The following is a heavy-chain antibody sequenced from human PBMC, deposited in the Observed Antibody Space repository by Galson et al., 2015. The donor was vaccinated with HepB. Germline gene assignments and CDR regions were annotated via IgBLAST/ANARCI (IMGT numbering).Heavy chain of an antibody. V-gene: IGHV4-59*08. CDR2: IYYSGST. Sequence: ETLSLTCTVSGGSISSYYWSWIRQPPGKGLEWIGYIYYSGSTNYNPSLKSRVTISVDTSKNQFSLKLSSVTAADTAVYYCASHYYGGNSGDAFDIWGQGTMVTVSS. D-gene: IGHD4-23*01. CDR3: ASHYYGGNSGDAFDI. J-gene: IGHJ3*02. CDR1: GGSISSYY.